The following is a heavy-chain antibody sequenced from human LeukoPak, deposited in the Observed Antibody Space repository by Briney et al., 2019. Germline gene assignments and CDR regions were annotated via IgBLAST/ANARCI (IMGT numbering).Heavy chain of an antibody. D-gene: IGHD3-10*01. CDR1: GFTFSSYA. Sequence: GGSLRLSCAASGFTFSSYAMSWVRQAPGKGLEWVSTIVGSGGSTHYADSVKGRFTISRDNSKNTLYLQMSNLRAEDTAVYYCAKAKYYGSGSYYPFGYWGQGTLVTVSS. V-gene: IGHV3-23*01. CDR2: IVGSGGST. J-gene: IGHJ4*02. CDR3: AKAKYYGSGSYYPFGY.